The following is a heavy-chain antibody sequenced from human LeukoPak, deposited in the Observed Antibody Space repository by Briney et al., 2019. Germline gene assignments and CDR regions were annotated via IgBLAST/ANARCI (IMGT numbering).Heavy chain of an antibody. V-gene: IGHV3-23*01. J-gene: IGHJ4*02. Sequence: TGGSLRLSCAASGFAFSSYAMSWVRQAPGKGLEWVSAISGSGGSTYYADSVKGRFTISRDNSKNTLYLQMNSLRAEDTAVYYCAKTYSSSWYHFDYWGQGTLVTVSS. CDR2: ISGSGGST. CDR3: AKTYSSSWYHFDY. D-gene: IGHD6-13*01. CDR1: GFAFSSYA.